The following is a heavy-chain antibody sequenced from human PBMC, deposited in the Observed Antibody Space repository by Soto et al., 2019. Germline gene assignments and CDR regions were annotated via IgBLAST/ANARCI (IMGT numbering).Heavy chain of an antibody. J-gene: IGHJ4*02. CDR3: AKASSNYEFDY. CDR1: GFTFSSYG. V-gene: IGHV3-30*18. Sequence: QLGGSLRLSCAASGFTFSSYGMHWVRQAPGKGLEWVAVISYDGSNKYYADSVKGRFTISRDNSKNTLYLQMNSLRAEDTAVYYCAKASSNYEFDYWSQGTLVTGSS. CDR2: ISYDGSNK. D-gene: IGHD4-4*01.